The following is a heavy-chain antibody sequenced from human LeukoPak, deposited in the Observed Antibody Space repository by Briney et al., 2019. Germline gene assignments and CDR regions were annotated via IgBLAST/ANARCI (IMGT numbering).Heavy chain of an antibody. D-gene: IGHD2-15*01. CDR2: IYTSGGT. CDR3: ARYEEYGGPYFQH. J-gene: IGHJ1*01. CDR1: GGSISSYY. Sequence: PSETLSLTCTDPGGSISSYYWSWIRQPAGKGLEWIGRIYTSGGTNYNPSITSRVTMSLDTSNTKLSLMLSCVTAADTAGYYCARYEEYGGPYFQHWGQGTLVSVSS. V-gene: IGHV4-4*07.